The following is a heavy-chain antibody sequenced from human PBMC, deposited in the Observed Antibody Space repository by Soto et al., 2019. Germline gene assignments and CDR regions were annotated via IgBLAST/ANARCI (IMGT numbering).Heavy chain of an antibody. D-gene: IGHD6-13*01. CDR2: ISSSVSTI. CDR1: GFTFSDYD. V-gene: IGHV3-11*01. CDR3: ARDYRSWRPTTQSTNDY. J-gene: IGHJ4*02. Sequence: GGSLRLSFVAWGFTFSDYDMIWIRHAAGKGLEWGSYISSSVSTIYYSDSVKGRFTISRDNAKNSLYLQMNSLRAEDTAVYYCARDYRSWRPTTQSTNDYWGQGTLVTVSS.